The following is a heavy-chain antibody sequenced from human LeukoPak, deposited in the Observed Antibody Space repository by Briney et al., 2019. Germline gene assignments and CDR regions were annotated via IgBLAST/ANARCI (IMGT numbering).Heavy chain of an antibody. J-gene: IGHJ4*02. V-gene: IGHV5-51*01. CDR1: GYSFTSYW. CDR3: VRPRGNYYYDSSGYGY. CDR2: IYPGDSDT. D-gene: IGHD3-22*01. Sequence: GESLKISCKGSGYSFTSYWIGWVRQMPGKGLEWMGIIYPGDSDTRYSPSFQGQVTISADKSISTAYLQWSSLKASDTAMYYCVRPRGNYYYDSSGYGYWGQGTLVTVSS.